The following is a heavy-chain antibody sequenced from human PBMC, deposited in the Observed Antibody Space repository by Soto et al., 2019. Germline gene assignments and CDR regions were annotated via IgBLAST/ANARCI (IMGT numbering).Heavy chain of an antibody. D-gene: IGHD3-22*01. CDR1: GGSISSGDYY. CDR2: IYYSGST. Sequence: QVQLQESGPGLVKPSQTLSLTCTVSGGSISSGDYYWSWIRQPPGHGLEWFGYIYYSGSTYYNPSLKSRVTISVDTSKNQFSLKLSSVTAADTAVYYCARVEYYYDSSGYSQTYFDYWGQGTLVTVFS. CDR3: ARVEYYYDSSGYSQTYFDY. J-gene: IGHJ4*02. V-gene: IGHV4-30-4*01.